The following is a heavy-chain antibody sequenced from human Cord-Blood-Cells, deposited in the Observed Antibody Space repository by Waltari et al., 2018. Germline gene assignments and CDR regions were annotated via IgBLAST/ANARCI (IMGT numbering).Heavy chain of an antibody. CDR1: GGSISSYY. J-gene: IGHJ3*02. D-gene: IGHD7-27*01. CDR3: ARTLGNAVAFDI. Sequence: QVQLQESGPGLVKPSETLSLTCTVSGGSISSYYWSWIRQPPGKGLEWIGYIYYSGSTNYDPSLKSRVTISVDTSKNQFALTLGSVTAADTAVYYCARTLGNAVAFDIWGQGTMVTVSS. V-gene: IGHV4-59*08. CDR2: IYYSGST.